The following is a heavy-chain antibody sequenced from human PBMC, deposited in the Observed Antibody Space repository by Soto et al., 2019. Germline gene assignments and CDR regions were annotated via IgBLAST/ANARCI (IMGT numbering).Heavy chain of an antibody. CDR1: GCNFVSYW. CDR2: IDPIDSYT. CDR3: ARRYCSSASCPRNYYGMDV. Sequence: GEPLKISWQGAGCNFVSYWGSWVRQMPGKGLEWMGRIDPIDSYTNYSPSFQGHVTISADKSISTAYLQWSSLKASDTAMYYCARRYCSSASCPRNYYGMDVWGQGTTVTVSS. V-gene: IGHV5-10-1*01. J-gene: IGHJ6*02. D-gene: IGHD2-2*01.